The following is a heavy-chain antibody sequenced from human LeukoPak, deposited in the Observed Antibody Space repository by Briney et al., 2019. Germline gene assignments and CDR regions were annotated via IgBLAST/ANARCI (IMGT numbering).Heavy chain of an antibody. CDR1: GFSFSSYG. V-gene: IGHV3-30*02. J-gene: IGHJ4*02. CDR3: ARDSTGYSSVFDY. Sequence: PGGSLRLSCAASGFSFSSYGIHWVRQAPGKGLEWVAIIRNDGSNKYADSVKGRFTISRDNSQNTLYLQMNNLRTEDTAVYFCARDSTGYSSVFDYWGQGTMVTVSS. CDR2: IRNDGSNK. D-gene: IGHD6-19*01.